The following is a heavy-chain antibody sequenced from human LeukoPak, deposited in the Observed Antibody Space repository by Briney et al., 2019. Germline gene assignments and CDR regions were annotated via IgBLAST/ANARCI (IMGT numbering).Heavy chain of an antibody. Sequence: GSLRLSCAASGFTFSNYWMSWVRQAPGKGLEWVANIKEDGSEKYYVDSVKGRFTISRDNAKNSLYLQMNSPRAEDTAVYYCARTIRGYWGQGTLVTVSS. CDR2: IKEDGSEK. CDR3: ARTIRGY. CDR1: GFTFSNYW. D-gene: IGHD3-10*01. V-gene: IGHV3-7*02. J-gene: IGHJ4*02.